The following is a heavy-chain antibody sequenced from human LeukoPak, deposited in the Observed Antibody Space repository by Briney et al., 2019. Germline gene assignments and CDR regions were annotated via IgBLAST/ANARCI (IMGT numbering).Heavy chain of an antibody. J-gene: IGHJ4*02. CDR3: VKDRVRNGYDRFDY. CDR2: ISSSSTYI. CDR1: GFTFSTYS. D-gene: IGHD5-12*01. V-gene: IGHV3-21*04. Sequence: GGSLRLSCAASGFTFSTYSMNWVRQAPGKGLEWVSSISSSSTYIYYADSVKGRFTISRDNAKNSLYLQMNSLRAEDTALYYCVKDRVRNGYDRFDYWGQGTLVTVSS.